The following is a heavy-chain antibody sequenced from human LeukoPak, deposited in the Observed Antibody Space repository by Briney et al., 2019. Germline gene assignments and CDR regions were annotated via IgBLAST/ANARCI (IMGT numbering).Heavy chain of an antibody. V-gene: IGHV3-9*01. CDR3: AKDISYYYGSGNLDV. D-gene: IGHD3-10*01. Sequence: GRSLRLSCAASGFTFDDYAMHWVRQAPGKGLEWVSGISWNSGSIGYADSVKGRFTISRDNAKNSLYLQMNSLRAEDTALYYCAKDISYYYGSGNLDVWGQGTTVTVSS. CDR1: GFTFDDYA. J-gene: IGHJ6*02. CDR2: ISWNSGSI.